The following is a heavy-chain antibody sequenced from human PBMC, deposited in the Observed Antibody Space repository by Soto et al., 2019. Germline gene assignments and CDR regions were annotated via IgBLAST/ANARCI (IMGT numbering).Heavy chain of an antibody. Sequence: QLQLQESGPGLVKTSETLSLTCTVSGCSISSSSYYWGWTRQAPGKGLEWIGRIYYIGSTYYNPPLNSRITIAVDTSQNPFSLKLSSVTAADPAVYYCARHIDYWCQGTLVTVSS. CDR1: GCSISSSSYY. CDR3: ARHIDY. CDR2: IYYIGST. J-gene: IGHJ4*02. V-gene: IGHV4-39*01.